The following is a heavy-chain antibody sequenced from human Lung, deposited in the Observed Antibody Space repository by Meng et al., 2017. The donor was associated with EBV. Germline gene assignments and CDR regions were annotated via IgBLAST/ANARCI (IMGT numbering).Heavy chain of an antibody. D-gene: IGHD1-14*01. CDR2: IIPILGIA. Sequence: QAQLVQSGAGVEEPGSSVKVSCKSSGGRFRSYTISWVRQAPGQGLEWRGRIIPILGIANYAQKFQGRVTITADKSTSTAYMELSSLRSEDTAVYYCARDSSPPHPHPGWFDPWGQGTLVTVSS. V-gene: IGHV1-69*08. CDR3: ARDSSPPHPHPGWFDP. J-gene: IGHJ5*02. CDR1: GGRFRSYT.